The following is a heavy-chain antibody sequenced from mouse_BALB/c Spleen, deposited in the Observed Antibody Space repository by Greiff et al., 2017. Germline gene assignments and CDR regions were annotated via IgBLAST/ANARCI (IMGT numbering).Heavy chain of an antibody. V-gene: IGHV3-6*02. J-gene: IGHJ4*01. CDR2: ISYDGSN. D-gene: IGHD2-2*01. CDR1: GYSITSGYY. CDR3: ARDYGYDNYAMDY. Sequence: DVKLQESGPGLVKPSQSLSLTCSVTGYSITSGYYWNWIRQFPGNKLEWMGYISYDGSNNYNPSLKNRISITRDTSKNQFFLKLNSVTTEDTATYYCARDYGYDNYAMDYWGQGTSVTVSS.